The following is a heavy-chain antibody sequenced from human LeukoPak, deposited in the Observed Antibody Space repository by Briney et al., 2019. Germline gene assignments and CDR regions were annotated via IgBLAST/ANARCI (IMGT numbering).Heavy chain of an antibody. Sequence: SETLSLTCAVYGGSFSGYYWSWIRQPPGKGLEWIGEINHSGSTNYNPSLKSRVTISVDTSKNQFSLKLSSVTAADTAVYYCARGMGYSSSWTHNAPLHRFDYWGQGTLVTVSS. CDR2: INHSGST. D-gene: IGHD6-13*01. J-gene: IGHJ4*02. CDR1: GGSFSGYY. V-gene: IGHV4-34*01. CDR3: ARGMGYSSSWTHNAPLHRFDY.